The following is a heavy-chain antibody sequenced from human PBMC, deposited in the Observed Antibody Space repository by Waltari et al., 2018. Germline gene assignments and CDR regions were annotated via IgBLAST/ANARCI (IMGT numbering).Heavy chain of an antibody. CDR1: GYRFTSYG. Sequence: QVHLVQSGTEVKQPGASVKVSCKASGYRFTSYGITWVRQAPGQGLEVMGWIKTYDGNTNYGQELQGRLTMTTDTITTTAYMELRGLRADDTALYFCARDAFRFLDFWGQGTLVTVSS. D-gene: IGHD3-3*01. J-gene: IGHJ4*02. V-gene: IGHV1-18*01. CDR2: IKTYDGNT. CDR3: ARDAFRFLDF.